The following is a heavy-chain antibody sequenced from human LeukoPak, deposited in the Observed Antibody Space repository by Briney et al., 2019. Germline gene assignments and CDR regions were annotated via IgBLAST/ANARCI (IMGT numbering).Heavy chain of an antibody. D-gene: IGHD3-10*01. CDR2: ISTYIGNT. Sequence: ASVKVSCKASGYTFTNYGISWVRQAPGQGLEWMGWISTYIGNTNYPQKFQARVTMTTDTSTSIAYMELRSLRYDDTAVYFCGRSFGNYYGSGTPPLYFDYWGQGTLVTPSA. CDR1: GYTFTNYG. V-gene: IGHV1-18*01. J-gene: IGHJ4*02. CDR3: GRSFGNYYGSGTPPLYFDY.